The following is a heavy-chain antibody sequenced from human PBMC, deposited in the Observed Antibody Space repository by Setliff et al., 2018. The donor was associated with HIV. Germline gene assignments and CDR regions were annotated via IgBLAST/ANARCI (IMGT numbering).Heavy chain of an antibody. Sequence: SETLSLTCTVSGGSFRSSRYYWGWIRQPPGKGLEWIGNIHYGGFFWYSPSLKSRVTISVDTSKNQFSLELSSVTAADTAVYYCGRTMTYYYLCMDVWGNGTTVTVSS. CDR1: GGSFRSSRYY. V-gene: IGHV4-39*01. CDR3: GRTMTYYYLCMDV. J-gene: IGHJ6*03. CDR2: IHYGGFF.